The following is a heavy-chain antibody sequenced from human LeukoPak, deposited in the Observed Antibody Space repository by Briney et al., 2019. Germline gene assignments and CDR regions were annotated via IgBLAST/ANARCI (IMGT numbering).Heavy chain of an antibody. J-gene: IGHJ4*02. CDR3: ARVEFDWLLNY. Sequence: PGRSLRLSCAASGFTFSSYAMHRVRQAPGKGLEWVAVISYDGSNKYYADSVKGRFTISRDNSKNTLYLQMNSLRAEDTAVYYCARVEFDWLLNYWGQGTLVTVSS. CDR1: GFTFSSYA. CDR2: ISYDGSNK. V-gene: IGHV3-30-3*01. D-gene: IGHD3-9*01.